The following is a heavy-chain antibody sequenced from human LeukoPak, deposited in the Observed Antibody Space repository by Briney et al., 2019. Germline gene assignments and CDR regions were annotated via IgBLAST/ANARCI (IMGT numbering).Heavy chain of an antibody. CDR1: GGSISSYY. CDR3: ARVRGAGGDYFFDY. CDR2: FYYSGST. Sequence: SETLSLTCIVSGGSISSYYWSWIRQPPGKGLEWIGYFYYSGSTNYNPSLKSRVTISVDTSKNQFSLKLSSVTAADTAVYYCARVRGAGGDYFFDYWGQGTLVTVSS. V-gene: IGHV4-59*01. J-gene: IGHJ4*02. D-gene: IGHD4-17*01.